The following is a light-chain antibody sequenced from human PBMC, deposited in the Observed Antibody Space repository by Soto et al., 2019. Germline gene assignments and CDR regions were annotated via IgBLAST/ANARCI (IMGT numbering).Light chain of an antibody. CDR2: EVS. Sequence: QSVLTQPPSASGSPGQSVTISCTGTSSDVGRYNFVSWYQQHPGKAPKLMIYEVSKRPSGVPDRFSGSKSGNTASLTVSGLQADDEADYYCSSYAGSNHLLFGGGTKLTVL. CDR3: SSYAGSNHLL. V-gene: IGLV2-8*01. J-gene: IGLJ2*01. CDR1: SSDVGRYNF.